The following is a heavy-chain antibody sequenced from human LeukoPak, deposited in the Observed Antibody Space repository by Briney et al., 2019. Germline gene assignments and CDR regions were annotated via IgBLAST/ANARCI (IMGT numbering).Heavy chain of an antibody. V-gene: IGHV3-9*01. J-gene: IGHJ4*02. CDR3: AKDEN. Sequence: PGRSLRLSCAASGFTFDDYAMRWVRQAPGKGLEWVSGISWNSGSIGYADSVKGRLTISRDNAKNSLYLQMNSLRAEDTALYYCAKDENWGQGTLVTVSS. CDR2: ISWNSGSI. CDR1: GFTFDDYA.